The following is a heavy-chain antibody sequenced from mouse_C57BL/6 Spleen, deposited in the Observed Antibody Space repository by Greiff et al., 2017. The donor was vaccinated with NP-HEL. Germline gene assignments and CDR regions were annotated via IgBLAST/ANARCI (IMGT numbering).Heavy chain of an antibody. V-gene: IGHV1-42*01. J-gene: IGHJ1*03. CDR3: ARSPRRTRYFDV. Sequence: VQLKESGPELVKPGASVKISCKASGYSFTGYYMNWVKQSPEKSLEWIGEINPSTGGTTYNQKFKAKATLTVDNSSSTAYMQLKSLTSEDSAVYYCARSPRRTRYFDVWGTGTTVTVSS. CDR1: GYSFTGYY. CDR2: INPSTGGT.